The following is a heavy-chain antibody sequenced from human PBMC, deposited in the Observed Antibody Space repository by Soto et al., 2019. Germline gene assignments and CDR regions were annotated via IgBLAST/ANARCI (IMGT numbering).Heavy chain of an antibody. J-gene: IGHJ6*02. CDR3: ARDSQGSGSYFTNFYYYYYGMDV. CDR2: ISAYNGNT. D-gene: IGHD1-26*01. V-gene: IGHV1-18*01. Sequence: ASVKVSCKASGYTFTSYGISWVRQAPGQGLEWMGWISAYNGNTNYAQKLQGRVTMTTDTSTGTAYMELSSLRSEDTAVYYCARDSQGSGSYFTNFYYYYYGMDVWGQGTTVTVSS. CDR1: GYTFTSYG.